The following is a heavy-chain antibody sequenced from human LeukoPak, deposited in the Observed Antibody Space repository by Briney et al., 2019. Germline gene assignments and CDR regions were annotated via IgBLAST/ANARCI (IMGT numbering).Heavy chain of an antibody. CDR3: ARDPPNIVVVPAAPSGWFDP. V-gene: IGHV1-69*05. Sequence: GSSVKVSCKASGGTFSSYAISWVRQAPGQGLEWMGRIIPIFGTANYAQKFQGRVTITTDESTSTAYMELSSLRSEDTAVYYCARDPPNIVVVPAAPSGWFDPWGQGTLVTVSS. J-gene: IGHJ5*02. CDR1: GGTFSSYA. D-gene: IGHD2-2*01. CDR2: IIPIFGTA.